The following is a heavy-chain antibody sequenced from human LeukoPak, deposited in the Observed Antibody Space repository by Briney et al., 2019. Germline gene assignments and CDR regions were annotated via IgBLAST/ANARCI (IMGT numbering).Heavy chain of an antibody. CDR1: GVSLSPYY. V-gene: IGHV4-4*09. D-gene: IGHD6-13*01. CDR2: IHTSWSN. J-gene: IGHJ3*01. CDR3: ARLSAAVQLGAFDL. Sequence: PETLSLTRAVSGVSLSPYYWAWIPQPPAKGLEGIGYIHTSWSNNQHPSVKSRVTISLDKSKNHFSLRLNSVNSADPGGYYRARLSAAVQLGAFDLSGQGTTVTVSS.